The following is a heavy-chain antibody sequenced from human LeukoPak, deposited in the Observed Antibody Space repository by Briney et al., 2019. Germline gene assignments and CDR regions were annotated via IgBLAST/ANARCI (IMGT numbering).Heavy chain of an antibody. CDR3: ARDRGPGNRPNWFDP. V-gene: IGHV3-33*01. CDR1: AFTFSSYG. Sequence: GGSMRLSSAASAFTFSSYGMHWVRQAPGKGLEWVAVIWYDGSNNYYADSVKGRFTLSRDNPKNTLYLQMNSLRAEDTAVYYCARDRGPGNRPNWFDPWGQGTLVTVSS. D-gene: IGHD1-14*01. CDR2: IWYDGSNN. J-gene: IGHJ5*02.